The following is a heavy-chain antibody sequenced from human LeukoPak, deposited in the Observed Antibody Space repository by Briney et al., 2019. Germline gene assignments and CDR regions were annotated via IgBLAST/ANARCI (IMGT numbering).Heavy chain of an antibody. J-gene: IGHJ4*02. V-gene: IGHV3-21*01. CDR3: ARDVHYYDSSGGY. D-gene: IGHD3-22*01. CDR1: GFTFSSYW. CDR2: ISSSSSYI. Sequence: GGSLRLSCAASGFTFSSYWMSWVRQAPGKGLEWVSSISSSSSYIYYADSVKGRFTISRDNAKNSLYLQMNSLRAEDTAVYYCARDVHYYDSSGGYWGQGTLVTVSS.